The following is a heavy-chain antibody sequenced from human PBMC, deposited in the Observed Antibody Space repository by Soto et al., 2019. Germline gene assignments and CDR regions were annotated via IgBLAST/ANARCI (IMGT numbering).Heavy chain of an antibody. CDR3: ASREGGYDLYYYYYYMDV. D-gene: IGHD5-12*01. Sequence: GGSLRLSCAASGFTVSSNYMSWVRQAPGKGLEWVSVIYSGGSTYYADSVKGRFTISRDNSKNTLYLQMNSLRAEDTAVYYCASREGGYDLYYYYYYMDVWGKGTTVTVSS. J-gene: IGHJ6*03. CDR2: IYSGGST. V-gene: IGHV3-66*01. CDR1: GFTVSSNY.